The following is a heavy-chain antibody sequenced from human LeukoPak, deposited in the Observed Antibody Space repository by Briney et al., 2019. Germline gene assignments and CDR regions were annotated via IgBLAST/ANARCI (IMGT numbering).Heavy chain of an antibody. CDR1: GYTFTGYY. CDR3: ARVQSGSSSWYDAFDI. V-gene: IGHV1-2*04. J-gene: IGHJ3*02. CDR2: INPNSGGT. D-gene: IGHD6-13*01. Sequence: ASVKVSCKASGYTFTGYYMHWVRQAPGQGLEGMGWINPNSGGTNYAQKFQGWVTMTRDTSISTAYMELSRLRSDDTAVYYCARVQSGSSSWYDAFDIWGQGTMVTVSS.